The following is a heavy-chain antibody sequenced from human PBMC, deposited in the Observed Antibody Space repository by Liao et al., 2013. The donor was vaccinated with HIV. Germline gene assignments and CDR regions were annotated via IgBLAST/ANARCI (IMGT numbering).Heavy chain of an antibody. Sequence: QLQLQESGPGLVKPSETLSLTCTVSGGSMATDAYQWGWIRQPPGKGLEWIGNVFHTGKTYYNPSLESRSTISVDTSKKQFSLILNSVTAADTAIYYCAREVSPAIITTPADFDYWGRGTRVTVSS. J-gene: IGHJ4*02. CDR2: VFHTGKT. CDR3: AREVSPAIITTPADFDY. D-gene: IGHD3-22*01. V-gene: IGHV4-39*07. CDR1: GGSMATDAYQ.